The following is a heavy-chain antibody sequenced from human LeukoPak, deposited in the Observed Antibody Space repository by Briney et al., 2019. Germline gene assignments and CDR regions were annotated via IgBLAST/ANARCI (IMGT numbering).Heavy chain of an antibody. J-gene: IGHJ4*02. D-gene: IGHD1-26*01. Sequence: PSQTLSLTCTVSGGSISSGGYYWRWIRQHPGKGLEWIGYIYYNGSTYYNPSLKSRVTISVDTSKNQFSLKLSSVTAADTAVYYCARVRRWELPFFDYWGQGTLVTVSS. CDR2: IYYNGST. CDR3: ARVRRWELPFFDY. V-gene: IGHV4-31*03. CDR1: GGSISSGGYY.